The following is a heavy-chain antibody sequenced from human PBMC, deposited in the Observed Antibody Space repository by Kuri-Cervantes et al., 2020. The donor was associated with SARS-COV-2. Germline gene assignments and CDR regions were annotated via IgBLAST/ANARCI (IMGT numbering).Heavy chain of an antibody. CDR2: IYHSGST. CDR3: ARLRYCSSTSCWHFDY. CDR1: GGSISSGGYY. D-gene: IGHD2-2*01. V-gene: IGHV4-30-2*01. Sequence: SETLSLTCTVSGGSISSGGYYWSWIRQPPGKGLEWIGYIYHSGSTYYNPSLKSRVTISVDRSKNQFSLKLSSVTAADTAVYYCARLRYCSSTSCWHFDYWGQGTLVTVSS. J-gene: IGHJ4*02.